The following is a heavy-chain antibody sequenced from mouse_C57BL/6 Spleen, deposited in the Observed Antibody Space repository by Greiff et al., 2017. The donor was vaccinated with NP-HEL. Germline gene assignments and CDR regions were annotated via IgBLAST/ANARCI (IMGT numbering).Heavy chain of an antibody. J-gene: IGHJ3*01. CDR1: GYTFTSYW. V-gene: IGHV1-52*01. CDR3: ANGDYSNSFAY. CDR2: IDPSDSET. Sequence: QVQLQQPGAELVRPGSSVKLSCKASGYTFTSYWMHWVKQRPIQGLEWIGNIDPSDSETHYNQKFKDKATLTVDKSSSTAYMQLSSLTSEDSAVYYCANGDYSNSFAYWGQGTLVTVSA. D-gene: IGHD2-5*01.